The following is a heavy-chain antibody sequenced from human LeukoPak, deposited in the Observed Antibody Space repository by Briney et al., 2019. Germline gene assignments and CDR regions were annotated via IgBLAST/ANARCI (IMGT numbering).Heavy chain of an antibody. CDR1: GCTFTSYD. CDR2: MNPNSGNT. Sequence: ASVKVSCKASGCTFTSYDINWVRQATGQGLEWMGWMNPNSGNTGYAQKFQGRVTITRNTSISTAYMELSSLRSEDTAVYYCASPPCSSTSCRAEYFQHWGQGTLVTVSS. D-gene: IGHD2-2*01. J-gene: IGHJ1*01. V-gene: IGHV1-8*03. CDR3: ASPPCSSTSCRAEYFQH.